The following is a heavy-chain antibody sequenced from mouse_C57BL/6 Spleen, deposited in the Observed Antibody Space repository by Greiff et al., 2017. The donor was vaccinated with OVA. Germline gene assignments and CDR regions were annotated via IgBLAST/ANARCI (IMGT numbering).Heavy chain of an antibody. CDR3: ASESYYYGSDYYAMDY. Sequence: VKLQQPGTELVKPGASVKLSCKASGYTFTSYWMHWVKQRPGQGLEWIGNINPSNGGTNYNEKFKSKATLTVDKSSSTAYMQLSSLTSEDSAVYYCASESYYYGSDYYAMDYWGQGTSVTVSS. J-gene: IGHJ4*01. CDR1: GYTFTSYW. V-gene: IGHV1-53*01. CDR2: INPSNGGT. D-gene: IGHD1-1*01.